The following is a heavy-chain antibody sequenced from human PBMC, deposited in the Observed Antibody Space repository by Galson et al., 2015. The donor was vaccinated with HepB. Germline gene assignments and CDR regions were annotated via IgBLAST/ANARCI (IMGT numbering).Heavy chain of an antibody. J-gene: IGHJ4*02. Sequence: SLRLSCAASGFTFNNAWMTWVRQAPGKGLEWVGHIKGKPDGGTADYAAPVNGRFTISRDDSKMKVFLQMNSLKTEDTGFYYCTTDLLTYYSDRTYDYWGQGTLVTVSS. V-gene: IGHV3-15*01. CDR1: GFTFNNAW. CDR3: TTDLLTYYSDRTYDY. D-gene: IGHD3-22*01. CDR2: IKGKPDGGTA.